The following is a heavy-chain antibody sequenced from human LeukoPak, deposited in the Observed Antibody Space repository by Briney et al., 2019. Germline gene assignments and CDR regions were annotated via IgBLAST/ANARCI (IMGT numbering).Heavy chain of an antibody. J-gene: IGHJ4*02. CDR3: AKGLSSGWYSYYFDY. V-gene: IGHV3-30*02. D-gene: IGHD6-19*01. CDR1: GFTFSSHD. CDR2: IRYDGSNK. Sequence: PGGSLRLSCLGSGFTFSSHDMDWVRQAPGKGLEWVAFIRYDGSNKYYADSVKGRFTISRDNSKNTLYLQMNSLRAEDTAVYYCAKGLSSGWYSYYFDYWGQGTLVTVSS.